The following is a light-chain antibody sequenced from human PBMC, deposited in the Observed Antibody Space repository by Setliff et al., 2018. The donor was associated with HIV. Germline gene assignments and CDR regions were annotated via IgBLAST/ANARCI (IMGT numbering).Light chain of an antibody. Sequence: SVLTQPPSVSAAPGQKVTISCSGSSSNIGNNFVSWYQQLPGTAPKLLIYEDNKRPSGIPDRFSGSKSGTSATLGITGLQTGDEADYYCGTWDSSLIAEVLGGGTKVTVL. CDR2: EDN. J-gene: IGLJ3*02. CDR3: GTWDSSLIAEV. V-gene: IGLV1-51*02. CDR1: SSNIGNNF.